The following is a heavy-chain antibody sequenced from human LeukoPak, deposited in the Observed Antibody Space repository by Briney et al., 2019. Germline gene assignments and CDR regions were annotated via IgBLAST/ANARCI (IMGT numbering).Heavy chain of an antibody. J-gene: IGHJ6*02. CDR2: INPNSGGT. Sequence: GASVKVSCKASGYTFTDYYIHWVRQAPGQGLEWMGWINPNSGGTNYAQKFQGRVTMTRDTSISTAYMELSWLRPDDTAVYYCARDHCTSNGCYEIYYYGMDVWGQGTTVTVSS. D-gene: IGHD2-2*01. CDR3: ARDHCTSNGCYEIYYYGMDV. CDR1: GYTFTDYY. V-gene: IGHV1-2*02.